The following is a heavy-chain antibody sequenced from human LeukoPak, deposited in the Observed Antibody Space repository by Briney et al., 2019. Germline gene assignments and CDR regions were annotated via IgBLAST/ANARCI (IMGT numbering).Heavy chain of an antibody. J-gene: IGHJ5*02. V-gene: IGHV4-59*01. CDR3: ARSGYCSSTSCYRSLWFDP. D-gene: IGHD2-2*02. CDR1: GGSIGSYY. CDR2: VYYSGST. Sequence: SETLSLTCTVSGGSIGSYYWSWIRQPPGKGLEWIGYVYYSGSTSYNPPLKSRVTISVDTSKNQFSLKLSSVTAADTAVYYCARSGYCSSTSCYRSLWFDPWGQGTLVTVSS.